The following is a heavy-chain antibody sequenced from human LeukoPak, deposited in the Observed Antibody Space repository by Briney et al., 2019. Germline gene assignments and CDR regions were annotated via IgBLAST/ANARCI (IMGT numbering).Heavy chain of an antibody. D-gene: IGHD5-18*01. V-gene: IGHV5-51*01. Sequence: GESLKISCKGSGYTFTTYWIGWVRQMPGKGLEWMGLIYPGDSETRYSPSFQGQVTISADKSISTAYLQWSSLKASDTAMYYCVRSRGYSYGYSYYFDYWGQGTLVTVSS. J-gene: IGHJ4*02. CDR1: GYTFTTYW. CDR3: VRSRGYSYGYSYYFDY. CDR2: IYPGDSET.